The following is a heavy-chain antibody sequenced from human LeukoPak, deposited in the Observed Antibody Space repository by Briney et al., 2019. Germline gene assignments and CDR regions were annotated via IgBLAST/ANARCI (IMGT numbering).Heavy chain of an antibody. J-gene: IGHJ6*03. Sequence: GASVKVSCKASGYTFTSYDINWVRQATGQGREWMGWMNPNSGNTGYAQKFQGRVTMTRNTSISTAYMELSSLRSEDTAVYYCARGKRELPRYYYYYYMDVWGKGTTVTVSS. CDR2: MNPNSGNT. V-gene: IGHV1-8*01. D-gene: IGHD1-26*01. CDR3: ARGKRELPRYYYYYYMDV. CDR1: GYTFTSYD.